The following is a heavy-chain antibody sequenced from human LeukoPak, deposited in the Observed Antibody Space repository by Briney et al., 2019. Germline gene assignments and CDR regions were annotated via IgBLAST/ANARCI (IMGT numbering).Heavy chain of an antibody. Sequence: GASVKVSCKASGYTFTSYDINWERQATGQGLEWMGWMNPNSGNTGYAQKFQGRVTMTRNTSISTAYMELSSLRSEDTAVYYCARGQVGSSGWYYYYYYGMDVWGQGTTVTVSS. V-gene: IGHV1-8*01. D-gene: IGHD6-19*01. J-gene: IGHJ6*02. CDR2: MNPNSGNT. CDR3: ARGQVGSSGWYYYYYYGMDV. CDR1: GYTFTSYD.